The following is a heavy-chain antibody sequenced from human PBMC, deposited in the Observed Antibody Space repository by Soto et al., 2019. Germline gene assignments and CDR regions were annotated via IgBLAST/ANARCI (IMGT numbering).Heavy chain of an antibody. D-gene: IGHD3-9*01. CDR1: GGSVSSDFSS. Sequence: QLQLQESGSGLVKPSQTLSLTCGVSGGSVSSDFSSWIWIRQTSGKGLEWIGYIYHCGSSYFNPSLVSRGSISIDASNNQFSLNLTSVTAADTAVYYCARGQPGLFSFDSWGQGILVTVSS. J-gene: IGHJ4*02. CDR2: IYHCGSS. CDR3: ARGQPGLFSFDS. V-gene: IGHV4-30-2*01.